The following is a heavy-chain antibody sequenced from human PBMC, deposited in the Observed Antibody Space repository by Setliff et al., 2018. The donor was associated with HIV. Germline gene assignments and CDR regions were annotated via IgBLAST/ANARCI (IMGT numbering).Heavy chain of an antibody. J-gene: IGHJ4*02. Sequence: PGESLKISCKGSGYTFTTNWIGWVRQMPGKGLEWMGIIHPDDSDTRYSPSFQGQVTISADKYISTAYLQWSSLKASDTAMYYCARRASKASLDYWGQGTLVTVSS. CDR2: IHPDDSDT. V-gene: IGHV5-51*01. CDR1: GYTFTTNW. CDR3: ARRASKASLDY.